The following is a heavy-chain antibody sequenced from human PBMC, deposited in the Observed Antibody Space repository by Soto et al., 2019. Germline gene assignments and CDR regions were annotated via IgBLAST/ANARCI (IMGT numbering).Heavy chain of an antibody. Sequence: QVQLHQWGAGPLRPLETLSLTCGVSGGSFSGHYWAWIRQSPGKGLEWIGEINDRGSINYNPSLKSRVSISVDTSKNHYSLKLRCVTAADTAVYYCARESHDILTGPPWVWYFDLWGRGTLVTVSS. CDR2: INDRGSI. CDR3: ARESHDILTGPPWVWYFDL. D-gene: IGHD3-9*01. J-gene: IGHJ2*01. CDR1: GGSFSGHY. V-gene: IGHV4-34*01.